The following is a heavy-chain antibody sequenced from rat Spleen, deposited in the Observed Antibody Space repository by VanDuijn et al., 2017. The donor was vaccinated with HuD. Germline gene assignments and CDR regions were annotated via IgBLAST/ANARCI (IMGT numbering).Heavy chain of an antibody. D-gene: IGHD3-2*01. CDR1: GFSLTSYH. J-gene: IGHJ1*01. CDR3: TRDALYWYFDF. Sequence: QVQLKESGPGLVQPSQTLSLTCTVSGFSLTSYHVSWVRQPPGKGLEWIAAISSGGSTYYNSALKSRLSISRDTSKNQVFLKMNSLQTDDTAIYYCTRDALYWYFDFWGPGTMVTVSS. V-gene: IGHV2S12*01. CDR2: ISSGGST.